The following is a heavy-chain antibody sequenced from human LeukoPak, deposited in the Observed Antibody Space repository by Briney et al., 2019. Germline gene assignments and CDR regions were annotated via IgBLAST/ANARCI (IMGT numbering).Heavy chain of an antibody. D-gene: IGHD6-19*01. CDR2: ISYDGSNK. V-gene: IGHV3-30*18. Sequence: GGSLRLSCAASGVTFSSYGMNWVRQAPGKGLEWVAVISYDGSNKYYVDSVKGRFTISRDNSKNTLYLQMDSLRGEDTAVYYCAKAAVAGTSDYFDYWGQGTLVTVSP. CDR3: AKAAVAGTSDYFDY. CDR1: GVTFSSYG. J-gene: IGHJ4*02.